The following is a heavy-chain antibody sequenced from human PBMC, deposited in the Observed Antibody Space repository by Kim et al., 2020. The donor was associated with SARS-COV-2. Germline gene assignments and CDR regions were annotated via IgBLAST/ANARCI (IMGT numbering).Heavy chain of an antibody. J-gene: IGHJ5*01. CDR1: GFTFSSYG. Sequence: GGSLRLSCAASGFTFSSYGMHWVRRAPGKGLEWVAVISYDGSDYYYADSVKGRFTISRDNSKNTMYLQMNSLSTEDTAIYYCAKERLCPMGGRFTLSAFDSWGQGTQFTVSS. V-gene: IGHV3-30*18. CDR3: AKERLCPMGGRFTLSAFDS. D-gene: IGHD1-26*01. CDR2: ISYDGSDY.